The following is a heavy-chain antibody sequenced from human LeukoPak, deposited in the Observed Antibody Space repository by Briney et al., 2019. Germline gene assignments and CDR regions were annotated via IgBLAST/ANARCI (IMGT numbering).Heavy chain of an antibody. CDR1: GFTFGASA. V-gene: IGHV3-49*03. CDR3: PTDWGTRLH. D-gene: IGHD3/OR15-3a*01. J-gene: IGHJ4*02. CDR2: IRSKVYGETT. Sequence: PWGSLRLSCTASGFTFGASAMSWFRQTPGKGLEWVAFIRSKVYGETTEYAATVKGRFTISRDDSKSIAHLQVNTVKTDDTSIYYCPTDWGTRLHWAQGIRVTVYS.